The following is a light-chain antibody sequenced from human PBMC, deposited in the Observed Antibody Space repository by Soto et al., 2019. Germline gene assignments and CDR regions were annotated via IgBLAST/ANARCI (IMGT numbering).Light chain of an antibody. Sequence: QSVLTQPASVSGSPGQSITISCTGTSSDAGNYNFVSWYQQHPGKAPKVIIYDDSTRPSGVSDRISGSKSGNTASLTISGLQAEDEADYYCCSYAGSSTSWVFGGGTKLTVL. CDR1: SSDAGNYNF. CDR3: CSYAGSSTSWV. J-gene: IGLJ3*02. V-gene: IGLV2-23*01. CDR2: DDS.